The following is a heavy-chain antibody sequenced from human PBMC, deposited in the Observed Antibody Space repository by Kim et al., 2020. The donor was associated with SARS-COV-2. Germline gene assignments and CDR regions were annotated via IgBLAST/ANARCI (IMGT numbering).Heavy chain of an antibody. CDR3: ARDGGAGFFDY. V-gene: IGHV3-74*01. J-gene: IGHJ4*02. D-gene: IGHD3-16*01. Sequence: GGSLRLSCAASGFTFSSYWMHWVRQAPGKGLVWVSRINSDGSSTSYADSVKGRFTISRDNAKDTLYLQMNSLRAEDTAVYYCARDGGAGFFDYWGQGTLVTVSS. CDR2: INSDGSST. CDR1: GFTFSSYW.